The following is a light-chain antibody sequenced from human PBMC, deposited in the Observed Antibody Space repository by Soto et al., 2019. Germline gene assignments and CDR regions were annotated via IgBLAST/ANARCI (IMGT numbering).Light chain of an antibody. CDR3: AAWDDSLNGWV. CDR1: SSNIGSNT. Sequence: HSVLTQPPSASGTPGQRVTISCSGSSSNIGSNTVNWYQQLPGTAPKLLIYSNNQRPSGVPDRFSGSKSGTSASLAISGLPSEDEDDYYCAAWDDSLNGWVFGGGTKVTVL. J-gene: IGLJ3*02. V-gene: IGLV1-44*01. CDR2: SNN.